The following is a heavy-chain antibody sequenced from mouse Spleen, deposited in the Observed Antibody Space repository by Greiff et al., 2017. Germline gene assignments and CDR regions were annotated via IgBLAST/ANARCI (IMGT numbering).Heavy chain of an antibody. CDR3: ASKDYYGSSYPFAY. Sequence: VQLQQSGPGLVAPSQSLSITCTVSGFSLTSYGVDWVRQSPGKGLEWLGVIWGGGSTNYNSALKSRLSISKDNSKSQVFLKMNSLQTDDTAMYYCASKDYYGSSYPFAYWGQGTLVTVSA. V-gene: IGHV2-6*01. D-gene: IGHD1-1*01. CDR2: IWGGGST. J-gene: IGHJ3*01. CDR1: GFSLTSYG.